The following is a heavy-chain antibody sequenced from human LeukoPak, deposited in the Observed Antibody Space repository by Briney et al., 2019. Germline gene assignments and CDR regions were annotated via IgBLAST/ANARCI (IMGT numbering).Heavy chain of an antibody. D-gene: IGHD3-3*01. CDR2: IYYSGST. V-gene: IGHV4-31*03. CDR1: GGSISSGGYY. Sequence: PSETLSLTCTVSGGSISSGGYYWSWIRQPPGKGLEWFGYIYYSGSTYYNPSLKSRVTISVDTSKNQFSLKLSSVTAADTAVYYGARAQSGYYADYWGQGTLVTVSS. J-gene: IGHJ4*02. CDR3: ARAQSGYYADY.